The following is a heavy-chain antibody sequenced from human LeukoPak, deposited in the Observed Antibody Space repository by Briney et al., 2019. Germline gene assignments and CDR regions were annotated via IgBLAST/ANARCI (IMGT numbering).Heavy chain of an antibody. D-gene: IGHD6-19*01. V-gene: IGHV3-21*01. J-gene: IGHJ4*02. CDR2: ISSSSSYI. Sequence: GGSLRLSCAASGFTFKWVRQAPGKGLEWVSSISSSSSYIYYADSVKGRFTISRDNAKNSLFLQMNSLRAEDTAVYYCARGQWLVRGVYFDYWGQGTLVTVSS. CDR3: ARGQWLVRGVYFDY. CDR1: GFTF.